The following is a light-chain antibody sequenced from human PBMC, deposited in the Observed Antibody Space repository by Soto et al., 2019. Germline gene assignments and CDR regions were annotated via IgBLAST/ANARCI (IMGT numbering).Light chain of an antibody. V-gene: IGLV2-14*01. Sequence: QSVLAQPASVSGSFGQSITICCSGPNXDLGVYGYVSWYQHQPGKAPKLLIYDVNNRPSGISDRFSGSKSGDTASLTISGLQAEDEADYFCFSKISGFVYGFGTGTKVTVL. J-gene: IGLJ1*01. CDR2: DVN. CDR3: FSKISGFVYG. CDR1: NXDLGVYGY.